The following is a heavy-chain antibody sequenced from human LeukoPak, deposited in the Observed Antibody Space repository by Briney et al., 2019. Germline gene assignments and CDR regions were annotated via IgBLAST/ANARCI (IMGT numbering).Heavy chain of an antibody. V-gene: IGHV1-46*01. Sequence: ASVKVSCKASGYTFTSYYMHWVRQAPGRGLEWMGIINPSGGSTTYAQKFQGRVTITRDMSTSTVYMELSSLRSEDTAVYYCARENYYDSTGYKFDYWGQGTLVTVSS. D-gene: IGHD3-22*01. CDR2: INPSGGST. CDR1: GYTFTSYY. CDR3: ARENYYDSTGYKFDY. J-gene: IGHJ4*02.